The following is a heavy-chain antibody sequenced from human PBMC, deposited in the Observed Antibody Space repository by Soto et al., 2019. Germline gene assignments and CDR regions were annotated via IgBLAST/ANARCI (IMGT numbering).Heavy chain of an antibody. Sequence: SXTLSLTCTVSGASVGTGVYYWTWIRQHPGKGLEWIGYIDNSGSTYYNPSLTGRVDISVDTSKNQFSLNLQSLTAADTAFYYCAGAVSDFDVRRYRTSYFDQWGQGILVTVSS. CDR1: GASVGTGVYY. V-gene: IGHV4-31*03. D-gene: IGHD3-10*02. CDR3: AGAVSDFDVRRYRTSYFDQ. CDR2: IDNSGST. J-gene: IGHJ4*02.